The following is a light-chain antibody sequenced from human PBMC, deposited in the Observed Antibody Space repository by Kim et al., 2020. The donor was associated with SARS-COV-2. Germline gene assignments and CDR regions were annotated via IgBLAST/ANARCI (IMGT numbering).Light chain of an antibody. J-gene: IGLJ2*01. CDR1: STNVGSII. V-gene: IGLV1-44*01. CDR2: GNK. CDR3: VAWDDSLNGVL. Sequence: RVPISCSGSSTNVGSIIVSWYLQLPKAAPKLLIHGNKQRPSGVPGRFSGSKSGTSASLAIIGLQSEDEADYYCVAWDDSLNGVLFGGGTQLTVL.